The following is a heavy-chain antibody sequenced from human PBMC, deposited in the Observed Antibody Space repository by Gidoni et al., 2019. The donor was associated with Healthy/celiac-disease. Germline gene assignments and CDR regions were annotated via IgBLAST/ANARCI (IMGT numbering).Heavy chain of an antibody. CDR2: IIPIFGTA. CDR1: GGTFSSYA. J-gene: IGHJ6*02. D-gene: IGHD2-15*01. Sequence: QVQLVQSGAAVKKPGSSVKVSCKASGGTFSSYAISWVRQAPGQGLEWMGGIIPIFGTANYAQKFQGRVTITADESTSTAYMELSSLRSEDTAVYYCARGYCSGGSCYYYYYYYGMDVWGQGTTVTVSS. V-gene: IGHV1-69*01. CDR3: ARGYCSGGSCYYYYYYYGMDV.